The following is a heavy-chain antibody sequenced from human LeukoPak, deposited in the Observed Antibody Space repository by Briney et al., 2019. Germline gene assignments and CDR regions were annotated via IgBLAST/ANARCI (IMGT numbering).Heavy chain of an antibody. D-gene: IGHD2-2*01. J-gene: IGHJ6*03. CDR2: IYYSVST. CDR1: GGSISSYY. CDR3: ARHHCSSTSCYANYYYMDV. V-gene: IGHV4-59*08. Sequence: SETLSLTCTVSGGSISSYYWSWIRQPPGKGLEWIGYIYYSVSTNYNPSLKSRVTISVDTSKNQFSLKLSSVTAADTAVYYCARHHCSSTSCYANYYYMDVWGKGTTVTVSS.